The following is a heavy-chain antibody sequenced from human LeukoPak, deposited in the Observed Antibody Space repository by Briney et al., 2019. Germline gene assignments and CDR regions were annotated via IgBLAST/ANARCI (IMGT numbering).Heavy chain of an antibody. CDR2: IIPILGIA. D-gene: IGHD2-8*01. J-gene: IGHJ2*01. CDR3: ARDQYCTNGVCQWYFDL. CDR1: GGTFSSYT. V-gene: IGHV1-69*04. Sequence: GSSVKVSCKASGGTFSSYTISWVRQAPGHGLDWMGRIIPILGIANYAQKFQGRVTITADKSTSTAYMELSSLRSEDTAVYYCARDQYCTNGVCQWYFDLWGRGTLVTVSS.